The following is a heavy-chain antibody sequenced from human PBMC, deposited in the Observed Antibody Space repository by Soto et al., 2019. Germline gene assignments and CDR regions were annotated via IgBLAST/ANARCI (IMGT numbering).Heavy chain of an antibody. CDR1: GGTFSSYT. CDR3: ARGTTVTTDYYYYMDV. V-gene: IGHV1-69*02. J-gene: IGHJ6*03. D-gene: IGHD4-4*01. Sequence: QVQLVQSGAEVKKPGSSVKVSCKASGGTFSSYTISWVRQAPGQGLEWMGRIIPILGIANYAPKFQGRVTITADKSTSTAYMELSSLRSEDTAVYYCARGTTVTTDYYYYMDVWGKGTTVTVSS. CDR2: IIPILGIA.